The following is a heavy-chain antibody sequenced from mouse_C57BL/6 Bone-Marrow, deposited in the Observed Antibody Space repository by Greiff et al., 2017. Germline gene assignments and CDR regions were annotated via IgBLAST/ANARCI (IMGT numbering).Heavy chain of an antibody. CDR1: GYTFTDYY. Sequence: VQLQQSGAELVRPGASVKLSCKASGYTFTDYYINWVKQRPGQGLEWIARIYPGSGNTYYNEKFKGQATLTAEKSSSTAYMQLSSLTSEDSAVXFCARGIAMDYWGQGTSVTVSS. CDR2: IYPGSGNT. V-gene: IGHV1-76*01. J-gene: IGHJ4*01. CDR3: ARGIAMDY.